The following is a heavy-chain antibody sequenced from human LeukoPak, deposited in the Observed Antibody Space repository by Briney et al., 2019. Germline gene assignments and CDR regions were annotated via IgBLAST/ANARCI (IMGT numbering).Heavy chain of an antibody. CDR1: EFNVSKNY. J-gene: IGHJ3*02. CDR2: INSGGNT. D-gene: IGHD5-18*01. Sequence: GGSLRLSCAASEFNVSKNYMGWIRQAPGKGLEWVSIINSGGNTDHADSVKGRFTISRDNAKNSLYLQMNSLRAEDTAVYYCARVRGYSYGDAFDIWGQGTMVTVSS. CDR3: ARVRGYSYGDAFDI. V-gene: IGHV3-66*01.